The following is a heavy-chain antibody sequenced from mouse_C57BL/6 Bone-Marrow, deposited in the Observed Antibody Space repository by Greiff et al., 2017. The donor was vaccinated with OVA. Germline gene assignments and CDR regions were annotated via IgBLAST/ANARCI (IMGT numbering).Heavy chain of an antibody. CDR3: ARWGTTVVATRFDY. CDR2: IYPRSGNT. V-gene: IGHV1-81*01. D-gene: IGHD1-1*01. CDR1: GYTFTSYG. Sequence: VKLQESGAELARPGASVKLSCKASGYTFTSYGISWVKQRTGQGLEWIGEIYPRSGNTYYNEKFKGKATLTADKSSSTAYMELRSLTSEDSAVYFCARWGTTVVATRFDYWGQGTTLTVSS. J-gene: IGHJ2*01.